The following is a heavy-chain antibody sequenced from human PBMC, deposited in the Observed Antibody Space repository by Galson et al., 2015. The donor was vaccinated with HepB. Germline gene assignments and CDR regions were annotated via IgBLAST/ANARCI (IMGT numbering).Heavy chain of an antibody. V-gene: IGHV1-2*06. CDR2: INPNSGGT. J-gene: IGHJ4*02. CDR1: GYTFTDYY. D-gene: IGHD2-2*01. CDR3: ARVDVEDQLPFDY. Sequence: SVKVSCKASGYTFTDYYLHWVRQAPGQGLEWMGRINPNSGGTNYAQKFQGRVTMTRDTSISTAYMDLSRLRSDDTAVYYCARVDVEDQLPFDYWGQGTLVTVSS.